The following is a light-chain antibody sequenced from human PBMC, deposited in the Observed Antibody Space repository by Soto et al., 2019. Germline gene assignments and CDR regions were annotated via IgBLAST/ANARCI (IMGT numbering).Light chain of an antibody. J-gene: IGKJ4*01. CDR1: QSISSW. V-gene: IGKV1-5*01. CDR2: AAS. Sequence: DIQMTQSPSTLSASVGDRVTITCRASQSISSWLAWYQQKLGRAPRLLIYAASTLQSGVPSRFSGSGSGTDFTLTISSLQPEDFATYYCQQLNSYPLTFGGGTKVDIK. CDR3: QQLNSYPLT.